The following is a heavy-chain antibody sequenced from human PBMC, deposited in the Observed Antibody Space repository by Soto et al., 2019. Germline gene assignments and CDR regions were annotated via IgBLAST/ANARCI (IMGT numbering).Heavy chain of an antibody. CDR1: GGSISSSSYY. CDR3: AKDRLGLRYFDWSLCCV. V-gene: IGHV4-39*02. J-gene: IGHJ3*01. CDR2: IYYSGST. Sequence: PSETLSLTCTVSGGSISSSSYYWGWIRQPPGKGLEWIGSIYYSGSTYYNPSLKSRVTISVDTSKNQFSLKLSSVTAADTAVYYCAKDRLGLRYFDWSLCCVWGQGTMVTVSS. D-gene: IGHD3-9*01.